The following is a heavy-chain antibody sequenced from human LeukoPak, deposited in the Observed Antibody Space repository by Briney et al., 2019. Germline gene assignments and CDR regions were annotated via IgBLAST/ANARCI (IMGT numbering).Heavy chain of an antibody. CDR1: GFTFSNYA. CDR3: TKRDYSDRSGYAPLFES. J-gene: IGHJ4*02. V-gene: IGHV3-23*01. Sequence: GGSLRLXCAASGFTFSNYAMSWVRQSPGKGLEHVSGINGNGDKVYYADSVKGRFTISRDNSKSTLHLQMNSLSGDDTAVYYCTKRDYSDRSGYAPLFESWGQGTLVTVPS. D-gene: IGHD3-22*01. CDR2: INGNGDKV.